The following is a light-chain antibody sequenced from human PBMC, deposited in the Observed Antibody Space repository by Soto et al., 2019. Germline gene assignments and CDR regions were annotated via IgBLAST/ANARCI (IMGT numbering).Light chain of an antibody. CDR2: DAS. CDR3: QRYKAFSQK. CDR1: QSINSW. Sequence: DIQMTQSPSTLSASVGDRVTITCRASQSINSWVAWFQQKPGKAPKVLIYDASTLESGVPSRFSGSGSGTEFTLTIVSLQPDDVATYYCQRYKAFSQKFGQGPKVDIK. V-gene: IGKV1-5*01. J-gene: IGKJ1*01.